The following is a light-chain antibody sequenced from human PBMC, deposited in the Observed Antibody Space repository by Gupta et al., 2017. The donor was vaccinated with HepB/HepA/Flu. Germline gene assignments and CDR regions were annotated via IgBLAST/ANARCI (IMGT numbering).Light chain of an antibody. J-gene: IGKJ1*01. V-gene: IGKV3-15*01. CDR1: QSVTNN. Sequence: EIVMTQSPATLSVSPGERATLSCRASQSVTNNLAWFQQKPGQAPRLLIYDSSTRATGIPARFSGSGSGTEFTLTISSRQSEDFAVYFCQQYHNWPPWTFGQGTKMEIK. CDR2: DSS. CDR3: QQYHNWPPWT.